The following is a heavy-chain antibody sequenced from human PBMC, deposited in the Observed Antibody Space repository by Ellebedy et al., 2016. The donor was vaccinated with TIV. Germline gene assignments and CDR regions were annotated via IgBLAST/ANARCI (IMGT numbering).Heavy chain of an antibody. Sequence: GGSLRLXXAASGFTFSSYSMNWVRQAPGKGLEWVSSISSSSSYIYYADSVKGRFTISRDNAKNSLYLQMNSLRAEDTAVYYCARHLRYFDWLPRPFDYWGQGTLVTVSS. CDR2: ISSSSSYI. CDR1: GFTFSSYS. CDR3: ARHLRYFDWLPRPFDY. V-gene: IGHV3-21*01. J-gene: IGHJ4*02. D-gene: IGHD3-9*01.